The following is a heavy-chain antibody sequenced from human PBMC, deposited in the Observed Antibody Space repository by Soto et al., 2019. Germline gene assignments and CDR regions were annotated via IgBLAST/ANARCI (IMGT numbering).Heavy chain of an antibody. CDR3: ATGLGYCSGGSCEEDY. D-gene: IGHD2-15*01. CDR2: INPNSGGT. Sequence: GASVKVSCKASGYTFTGYYMHWVRQAPGQGLEWMGWINPNSGGTNYAQKFQGRVTMTRDTSISTAYMELSRLRSDDTAVYYCATGLGYCSGGSCEEDYWGQGTLVTVSS. J-gene: IGHJ4*02. CDR1: GYTFTGYY. V-gene: IGHV1-2*02.